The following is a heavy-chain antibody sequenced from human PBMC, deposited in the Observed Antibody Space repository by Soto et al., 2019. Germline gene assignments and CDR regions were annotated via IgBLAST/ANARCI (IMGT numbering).Heavy chain of an antibody. D-gene: IGHD1-26*01. Sequence: ASVKVSCKASGYSFISFYIHWVRQAPGQGLEWMGAINPSDGRSSYAQNFQGRVTMTRDTSTSTVYMELSSLRSEDTAVYYCARDLAVLLYFGPLHYRGQATLVTVSS. V-gene: IGHV1-46*03. CDR2: INPSDGRS. CDR3: ARDLAVLLYFGPLHY. CDR1: GYSFISFY. J-gene: IGHJ4*02.